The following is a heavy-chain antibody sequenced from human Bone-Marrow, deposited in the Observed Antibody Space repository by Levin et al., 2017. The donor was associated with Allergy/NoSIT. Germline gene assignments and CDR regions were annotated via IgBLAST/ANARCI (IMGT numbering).Heavy chain of an antibody. CDR1: GFDFSTYA. Sequence: GESLKISCAASGFDFSTYAMSWVRQAPGKGLDWVSSISGRGDSTYYADSVKGRFTISRDSSKNTLYLQMDSLTVEDTAIYYCAKARRMYYYDSSGYLGLWYFDLWGRGTLVTVSS. J-gene: IGHJ2*01. V-gene: IGHV3-23*01. CDR2: ISGRGDST. D-gene: IGHD3-22*01. CDR3: AKARRMYYYDSSGYLGLWYFDL.